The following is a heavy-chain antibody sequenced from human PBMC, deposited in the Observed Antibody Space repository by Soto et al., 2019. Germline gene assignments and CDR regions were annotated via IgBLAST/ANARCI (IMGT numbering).Heavy chain of an antibody. J-gene: IGHJ6*02. V-gene: IGHV1-69*01. CDR2: IIPIFGTA. CDR3: ASYSSSWYDGIYYYGMDV. D-gene: IGHD6-13*01. CDR1: GGTFSSYA. Sequence: QVQLVQSGAEVKKPGSSVKVSCKTSGGTFSSYAISWVRQAPGQGLEWMGGIIPIFGTANYAQKFQGRVTITADESTSTAYMELSSLRSEDTAVYYCASYSSSWYDGIYYYGMDVWGQGITVTVSS.